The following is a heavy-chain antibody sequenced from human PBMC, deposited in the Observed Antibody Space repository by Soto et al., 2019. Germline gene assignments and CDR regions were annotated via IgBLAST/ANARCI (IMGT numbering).Heavy chain of an antibody. D-gene: IGHD1-1*01. CDR2: IWYDGSNK. J-gene: IGHJ6*02. CDR1: GFTFSRYG. CDR3: GREAGNTEYTMDV. V-gene: IGHV3-33*01. Sequence: QVQLVESGGGVVQPGRSLRLSCEASGFTFSRYGMHWVRQAPGKGLEWVAIIWYDGSNKYYADSVKGRFTISRDNSKHTLYLQMNSLRPEDTAVYYCGREAGNTEYTMDVWGQGTTVTVSS.